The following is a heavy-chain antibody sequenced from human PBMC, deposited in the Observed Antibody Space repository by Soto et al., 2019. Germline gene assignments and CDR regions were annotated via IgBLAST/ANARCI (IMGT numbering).Heavy chain of an antibody. D-gene: IGHD2-8*01. CDR3: ASLLVGCTNGVCYNIRENDAFDI. CDR2: ISYDGSNK. Sequence: VGSLRLSCAASGFTFSSYAMHWVRQAPGKGLEWVAVISYDGSNKYYADSVKGRFTISRDNSKNTLYLQVNSLRAEDTAVYYCASLLVGCTNGVCYNIRENDAFDIWGQGTMVTVSS. V-gene: IGHV3-30-3*01. CDR1: GFTFSSYA. J-gene: IGHJ3*02.